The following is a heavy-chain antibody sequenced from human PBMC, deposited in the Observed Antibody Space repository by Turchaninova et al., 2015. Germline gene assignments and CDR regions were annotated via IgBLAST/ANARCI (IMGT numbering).Heavy chain of an antibody. J-gene: IGHJ6*02. V-gene: IGHV3-30-3*02. Sequence: QEQLVESVGGVAQPGGSLRRSCGRYVYIVWISAFNWFRQVPGKCLEWIALISADASNKDYGDSAKGRFTISRDNSKTTLYLEMSRLTTDDTAVYYCAKDRGEGTYCRDGSCYSDTYGMDVWGQGTTVAVSS. CDR1: VYIVWISA. CDR3: AKDRGEGTYCRDGSCYSDTYGMDV. D-gene: IGHD2-15*01. CDR2: ISADASNK.